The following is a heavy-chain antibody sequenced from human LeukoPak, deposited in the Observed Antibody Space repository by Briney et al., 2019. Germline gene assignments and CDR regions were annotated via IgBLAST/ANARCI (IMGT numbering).Heavy chain of an antibody. Sequence: ASVTVSFKASVYTFTSYGISWVRQPPGQGLEWMGWISAYNGNTNYAQKLQGRVTMTTDTSTSTAYIELRSLRSDDTAVYYCARVGRDGYNLDIWGQGTMVTVSS. CDR1: VYTFTSYG. V-gene: IGHV1-18*01. CDR2: ISAYNGNT. CDR3: ARVGRDGYNLDI. D-gene: IGHD5-24*01. J-gene: IGHJ3*02.